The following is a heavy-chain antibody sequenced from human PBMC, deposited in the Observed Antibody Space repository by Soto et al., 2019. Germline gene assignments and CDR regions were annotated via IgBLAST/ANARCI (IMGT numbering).Heavy chain of an antibody. CDR3: ARDVYYYDSSAYWAY. V-gene: IGHV3-21*02. J-gene: IGHJ4*02. CDR2: ITGSSSYI. Sequence: EVQLVESGGGLVKPGGSLRLSCAASGFTFSSYSMNWVRQAPGKGLEWVSSITGSSSYIYYADSVKGRFTISRANAKNPLYLPMNSLRAADTAVYSSARDVYYYDSSAYWAYWGQGTLVTVSS. CDR1: GFTFSSYS. D-gene: IGHD3-22*01.